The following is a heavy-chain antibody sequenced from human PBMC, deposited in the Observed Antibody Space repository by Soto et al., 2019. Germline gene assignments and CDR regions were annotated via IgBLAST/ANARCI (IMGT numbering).Heavy chain of an antibody. CDR1: GGSISTYY. V-gene: IGHV4-59*01. CDR2: IHYSGST. CDR3: AREYSSFDY. J-gene: IGHJ4*02. Sequence: QVQLQESGPGLVKASETLFLTCSVSGGSISTYYWSWIRQPPGKGLEWIGYIHYSGSTSYNPPLNSRVTISVDTSKNQLSLKLRSVTPADTAVYYCAREYSSFDYWGQGILVSVSS. D-gene: IGHD6-19*01.